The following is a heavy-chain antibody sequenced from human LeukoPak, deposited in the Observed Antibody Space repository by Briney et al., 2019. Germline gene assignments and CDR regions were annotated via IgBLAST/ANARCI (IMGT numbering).Heavy chain of an antibody. CDR3: ARARLGDFSFDY. D-gene: IGHD2-21*02. CDR1: GASISSYY. CDR2: IYYSGNT. J-gene: IGHJ4*02. V-gene: IGHV4-59*01. Sequence: SEILSLTCTVSGASISSYYWTWIRQPPGKGLEWIGYIYYSGNTNNNPSLKSRVTVSVDTSKNQFSLKLSSVTAAGTAVYYCARARLGDFSFDYCGQGTLGTVSS.